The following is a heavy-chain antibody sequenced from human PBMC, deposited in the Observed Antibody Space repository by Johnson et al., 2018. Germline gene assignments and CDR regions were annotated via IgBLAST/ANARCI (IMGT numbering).Heavy chain of an antibody. CDR2: IKEDGSAK. Sequence: EVQLVESGGGLVQPGESLRLSCVASGFTFSSYWMSWVRQAPGKGLEWVANIKEDGSAKYYVDSVKGRFTISRDNAKNSLYLQMNSLRAEDTAVYYCARVIDVETAILDYYYYYMDVWGKGTTVTVSS. D-gene: IGHD5-18*01. J-gene: IGHJ6*03. CDR1: GFTFSSYW. CDR3: ARVIDVETAILDYYYYYMDV. V-gene: IGHV3-7*01.